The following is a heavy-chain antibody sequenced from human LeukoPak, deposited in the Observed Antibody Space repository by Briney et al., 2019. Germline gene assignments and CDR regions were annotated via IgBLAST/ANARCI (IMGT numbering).Heavy chain of an antibody. CDR2: INPNSAGT. Sequence: ASVKVSCKAAGYTFTSCDINWVRQAPGQGPEWMGWINPNSAGTKYAQKFQGRVTMTRDTSISTAYMELSRLTSDDTAVYYCARHSKYANNWFDPWGQGTLVTVSA. J-gene: IGHJ5*02. CDR3: ARHSKYANNWFDP. D-gene: IGHD4-11*01. V-gene: IGHV1-2*02. CDR1: GYTFTSCD.